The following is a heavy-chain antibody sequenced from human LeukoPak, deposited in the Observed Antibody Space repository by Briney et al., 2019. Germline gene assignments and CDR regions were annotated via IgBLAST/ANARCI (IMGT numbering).Heavy chain of an antibody. J-gene: IGHJ3*02. D-gene: IGHD2-2*01. CDR1: GFTFSYYA. CDR3: AKRARYCSSTSCGGDAFDI. CDR2: ISNDADNK. V-gene: IGHV3-30*07. Sequence: GGSLRLSCAASGFTFSYYAMHWVRQAPGKGLEWVGFISNDADNKYYADSVKGRFTISRDNSKNTLYLQMNSLRAEDTAVYYCAKRARYCSSTSCGGDAFDIWGQGTMVTVSS.